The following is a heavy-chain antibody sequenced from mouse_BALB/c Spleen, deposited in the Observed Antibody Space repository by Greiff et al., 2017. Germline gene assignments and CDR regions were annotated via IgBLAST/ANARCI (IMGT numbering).Heavy chain of an antibody. Sequence: EVQLQQSGAELVRSGASVKLSCTASGFNIKDYYMHWVKQRPEQGLEWIGWIDPENGDTEYAPKFQGKATMTADTSSNTAYLQLSSLTSEDTAVYYCNAWGIRLYAMDYWGQGTSVTVSS. CDR3: NAWGIRLYAMDY. D-gene: IGHD5-2*01. CDR2: IDPENGDT. V-gene: IGHV14-4*02. J-gene: IGHJ4*01. CDR1: GFNIKDYY.